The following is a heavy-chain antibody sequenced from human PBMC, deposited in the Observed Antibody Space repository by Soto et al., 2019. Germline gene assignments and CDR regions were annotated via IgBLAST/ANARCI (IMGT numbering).Heavy chain of an antibody. CDR1: GGSISSGGYY. CDR3: VRGVLS. Sequence: QVQLQESGPGLVKASQTLSLTCNVSGGSISSGGYYWTWIRQHPGKGLEWIGNIHHSGSTFYNPSLXSXVALSVDTSKNQFSLKLSSVTAADTAVYFCVRGVLSWGQGTLVTVSS. D-gene: IGHD3-10*01. V-gene: IGHV4-31*03. J-gene: IGHJ1*01. CDR2: IHHSGST.